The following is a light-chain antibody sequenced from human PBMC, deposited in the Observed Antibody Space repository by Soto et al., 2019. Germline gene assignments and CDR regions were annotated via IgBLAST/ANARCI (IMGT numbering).Light chain of an antibody. V-gene: IGKV1-8*01. CDR2: AAS. CDR1: QGISSY. CDR3: QQYYSYST. J-gene: IGKJ1*01. Sequence: AIRMTQSPSSLSASTGDRVTITCRASQGISSYLAWYQQKPGKAPKLLIYAASTLQSGVPSRFSGSESGTDFTLTISCLQSEDFATYYCQQYYSYSTFGQGTKVDIK.